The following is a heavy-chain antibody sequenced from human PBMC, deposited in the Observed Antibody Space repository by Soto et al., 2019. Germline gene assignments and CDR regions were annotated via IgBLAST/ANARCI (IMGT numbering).Heavy chain of an antibody. CDR1: GFSLTDYF. V-gene: IGHV1-46*01. D-gene: IGHD3-16*01. CDR2: THPETGGT. J-gene: IGHJ6*02. CDR3: AICGGNLRPYDYSGLDV. Sequence: QVSLVQSGAEVRQPGASVTVSCKASGFSLTDYFMNWMRQVPVQGFEWMGATHPETGGTSYSQRFQGRISMTRDTSTGNVYMELVGLRSDDTDQYYCAICGGNLRPYDYSGLDVGGQGTPVIVSS.